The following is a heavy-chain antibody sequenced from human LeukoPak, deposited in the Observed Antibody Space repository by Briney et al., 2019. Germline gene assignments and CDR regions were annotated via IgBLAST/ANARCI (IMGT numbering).Heavy chain of an antibody. D-gene: IGHD6-13*01. V-gene: IGHV4-4*07. CDR3: ARHGGAAAGRNFDY. J-gene: IGHJ4*02. Sequence: PSETLSLTCTVSGGSISSYYWSWIRQPAGKGLEWIGRIYTSGSTNYNPSLKSRVTMSVDTSKNQFSLKLSSVTATDTAVYYCARHGGAAAGRNFDYWGQGTLVTVSS. CDR1: GGSISSYY. CDR2: IYTSGST.